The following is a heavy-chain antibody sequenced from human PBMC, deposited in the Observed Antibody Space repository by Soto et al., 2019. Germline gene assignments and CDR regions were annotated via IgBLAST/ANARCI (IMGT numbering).Heavy chain of an antibody. D-gene: IGHD3-22*01. CDR1: GASLSSGGYY. V-gene: IGHV4-31*03. CDR2: IYFDGMT. J-gene: IGHJ4*02. Sequence: QVQLLESGPGLVKPSQTLSLSCIVSGASLSSGGYYWNWIRQHPGKGLEWIGYIYFDGMTYYNPSLESRVTMSIDASKNQFSLHLSSVTAAYTAVYYCARDRYGDYYAYWGQGILVTVSS. CDR3: ARDRYGDYYAY.